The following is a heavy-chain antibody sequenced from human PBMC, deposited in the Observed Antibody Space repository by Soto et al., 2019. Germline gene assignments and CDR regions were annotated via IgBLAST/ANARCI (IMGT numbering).Heavy chain of an antibody. J-gene: IGHJ4*02. CDR2: IHSNGGT. D-gene: IGHD3-10*01. CDR1: GGSISGYY. CDR3: ARHYGSGTYPLDY. Sequence: SETLSLTCTVSGGSISGYYWSWFRQPPGKGLEWIGFIHSNGGTNYNPSLKSRVTISVDTSKSQFSLKLSSVTAAYTAVYYCARHYGSGTYPLDYWGQGTPVTVSS. V-gene: IGHV4-59*01.